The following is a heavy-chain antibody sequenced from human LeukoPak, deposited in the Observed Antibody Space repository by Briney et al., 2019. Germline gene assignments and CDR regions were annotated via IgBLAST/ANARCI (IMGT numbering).Heavy chain of an antibody. V-gene: IGHV4-59*08. CDR1: GGSISSYY. CDR3: ARVVRGVIIKS. D-gene: IGHD3-10*01. Sequence: SETLSLTCTVSGGSISSYYWSWIRQPPGKGLEWIGYIYYSGSTNYNPSLKSRVTISVDTSKNQFSLKLSSVTAADTAVYYCARVVRGVIIKSWGQGTLVTVSS. CDR2: IYYSGST. J-gene: IGHJ5*02.